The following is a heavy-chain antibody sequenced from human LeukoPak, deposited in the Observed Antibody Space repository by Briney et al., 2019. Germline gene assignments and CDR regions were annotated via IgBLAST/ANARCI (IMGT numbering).Heavy chain of an antibody. CDR2: INPSGGST. V-gene: IGHV1-46*01. D-gene: IGHD3-22*01. J-gene: IGHJ5*02. Sequence: ASVKDSCKASGYTFTSYYMHWVRQAPGQGLEWMGIINPSGGSTSYAQKFQGRVTMTRDTSTSTVYMELSSLRSEDTAVYYCARVGAIVDSSGYYYDWFDPWGQESQFTVSS. CDR1: GYTFTSYY. CDR3: ARVGAIVDSSGYYYDWFDP.